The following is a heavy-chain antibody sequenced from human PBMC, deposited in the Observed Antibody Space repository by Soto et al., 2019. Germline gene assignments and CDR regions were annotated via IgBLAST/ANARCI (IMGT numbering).Heavy chain of an antibody. CDR3: AKDRDSSGWHEYFQH. CDR2: MNSDGSIT. Sequence: PGGSLRLSCVVSEFTFSSSWMHWVRQGPGKGLVWVSRMNSDGSITNYADSVKGRFTTSRDNAKNMLYLQMNSLRAEDTAVYYCAKDRDSSGWHEYFQHWGQGTLVTVSS. D-gene: IGHD6-19*01. CDR1: EFTFSSSW. J-gene: IGHJ1*01. V-gene: IGHV3-74*01.